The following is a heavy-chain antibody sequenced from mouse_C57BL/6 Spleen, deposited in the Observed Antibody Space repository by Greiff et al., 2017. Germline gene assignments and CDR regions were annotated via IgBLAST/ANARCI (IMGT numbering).Heavy chain of an antibody. CDR3: TTRGFTTVGYYFDY. Sequence: EVKLQESGAELVRPGASVQLSCTASGFNIIDDYMHWVKQRPEPGLEWIGWIDPENGDTEYASKFQGKATITADTSSNTAYLQLSSLTSEDTAVYYGTTRGFTTVGYYFDYWGQGTTLTVSS. CDR1: GFNIIDDY. V-gene: IGHV14-4*01. J-gene: IGHJ2*01. CDR2: IDPENGDT. D-gene: IGHD1-1*01.